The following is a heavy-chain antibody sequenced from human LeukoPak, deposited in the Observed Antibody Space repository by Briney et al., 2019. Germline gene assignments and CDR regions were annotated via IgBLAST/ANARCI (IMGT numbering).Heavy chain of an antibody. J-gene: IGHJ4*02. CDR2: IKSKTDGGTT. D-gene: IGHD2-2*02. CDR3: TTDARYWSSTIFYKFDH. Sequence: GGSLRLSCAASGFTFSNAWMSWVRQAPGKGLEWVGRIKSKTDGGTTDYAAPVKGRFTISRDDSKNTLYLQMNSLKTEDTAVYYCTTDARYWSSTIFYKFDHWGQETLVNVYS. V-gene: IGHV3-15*01. CDR1: GFTFSNAW.